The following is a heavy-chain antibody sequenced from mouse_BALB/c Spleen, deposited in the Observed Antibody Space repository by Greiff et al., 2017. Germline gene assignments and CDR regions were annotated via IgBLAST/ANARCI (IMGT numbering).Heavy chain of an antibody. CDR3: ARDGWFAY. J-gene: IGHJ3*01. V-gene: IGHV1S137*01. CDR2: ISTYYGDA. D-gene: IGHD2-3*01. Sequence: VQLQQSGAELVRPGVSVKISCKGSGYTFTDYAMHWVKQSHAKSLEWIGVISTYYGDASYNQKFKGKATMTVDKSSSTAYMELARLTSEDSAIYYCARDGWFAYWGQGTLVTVSA. CDR1: GYTFTDYA.